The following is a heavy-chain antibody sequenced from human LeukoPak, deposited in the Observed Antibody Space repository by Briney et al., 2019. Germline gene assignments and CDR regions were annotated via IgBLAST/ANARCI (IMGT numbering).Heavy chain of an antibody. CDR2: IKSKTDGGTT. J-gene: IGHJ4*02. Sequence: PGGSLRLSCAASGFTFSSYAMSWVRQAPGKGLEWVGRIKSKTDGGTTDYAAPVKGRFTISRDDSKNTLYLQMNSLKTEDTAVYYCTTDSPYYFDYWGQGTLVTVSS. V-gene: IGHV3-15*01. CDR1: GFTFSSYA. CDR3: TTDSPYYFDY.